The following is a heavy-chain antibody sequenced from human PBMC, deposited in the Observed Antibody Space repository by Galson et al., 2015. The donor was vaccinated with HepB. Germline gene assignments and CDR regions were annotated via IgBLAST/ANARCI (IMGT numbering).Heavy chain of an antibody. CDR1: GFTFRSYS. V-gene: IGHV3-48*01. J-gene: IGHJ4*02. Sequence: LRLSCAASGFTFRSYSMNWVRQAPGKGLEWISFITSSGSTHYADSVKGRFTISRDYGGNSLFLQMISLRADDTAVYYCTRVRYGDYVELDYWGQGTLVIVSS. D-gene: IGHD4-17*01. CDR2: ITSSGST. CDR3: TRVRYGDYVELDY.